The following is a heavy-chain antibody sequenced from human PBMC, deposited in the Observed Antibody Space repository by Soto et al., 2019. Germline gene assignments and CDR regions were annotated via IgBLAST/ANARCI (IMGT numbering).Heavy chain of an antibody. CDR1: GFTFATYS. V-gene: IGHV3-21*02. CDR2: ISSNSRFI. J-gene: IGHJ1*01. Sequence: EVQLVESGGGLVKPGGSLRLSCAASGFTFATYSINWVRQAPGKGLEWVSSISSNSRFIYEADSVKGRFTTSRDKAKNSLFRQMNSLRDEDTAVYDCARGVDVSATRWPDEYFQHWGPGTLVTVSS. CDR3: ARGVDVSATRWPDEYFQH. D-gene: IGHD2-15*01.